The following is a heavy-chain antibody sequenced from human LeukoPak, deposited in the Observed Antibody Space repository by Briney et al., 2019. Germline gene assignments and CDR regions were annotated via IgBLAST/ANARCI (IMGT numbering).Heavy chain of an antibody. CDR3: ARGLKWLVHGDDAFDI. J-gene: IGHJ3*02. V-gene: IGHV1-8*01. Sequence: GASVKVSCKASGYTFTSYDINWVRQATGQGLEWMGWMNPNSGNTGYAQKFQGRVTMTRNTSISTAYMELSSLRSEDTAVYYCARGLKWLVHGDDAFDIWGQGTMVTVSS. CDR2: MNPNSGNT. D-gene: IGHD6-19*01. CDR1: GYTFTSYD.